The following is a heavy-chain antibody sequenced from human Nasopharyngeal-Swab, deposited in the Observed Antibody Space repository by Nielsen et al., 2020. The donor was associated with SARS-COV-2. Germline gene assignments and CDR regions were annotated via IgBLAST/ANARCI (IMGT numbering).Heavy chain of an antibody. CDR3: ARDVLYGSGSLYYYYGMDV. Sequence: SETLSLTCTVSGGSVRSGSYYWSWIRQPPGKGLEWIGYIYYSGSTNYNPSLKSRVTISVDTSKNQFSLKLSSVTAADTAVYYCARDVLYGSGSLYYYYGMDVWGQGTTVTVSS. CDR2: IYYSGST. D-gene: IGHD3-10*01. J-gene: IGHJ6*02. CDR1: GGSVRSGSYY. V-gene: IGHV4-61*01.